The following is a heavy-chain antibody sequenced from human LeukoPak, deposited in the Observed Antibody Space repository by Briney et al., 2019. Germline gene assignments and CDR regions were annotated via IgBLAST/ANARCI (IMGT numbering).Heavy chain of an antibody. J-gene: IGHJ4*02. CDR2: ISAYNGNT. Sequence: ASVKVSCKASGYTFTSYGIRWVRQAPGQGLEWMGWISAYNGNTNYAQKLQGRVTMTTDTSTSTAYMELRSLRSDDTAVYYCARGPSVLRFLEWPEPHPFDYWGQGTLVTVSS. D-gene: IGHD3-3*01. CDR3: ARGPSVLRFLEWPEPHPFDY. CDR1: GYTFTSYG. V-gene: IGHV1-18*01.